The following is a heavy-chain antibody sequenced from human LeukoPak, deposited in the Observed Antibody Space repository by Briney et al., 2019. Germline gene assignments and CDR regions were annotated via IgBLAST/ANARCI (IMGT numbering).Heavy chain of an antibody. CDR3: AREADSSGWTLEGFDP. J-gene: IGHJ5*02. Sequence: GGSLRLSCAASGFTFSSYSMNWVRQAPGKGLEWVSSISSSSSYIYYADSVKGRFTISRDNAKNSLYLQMNSLRAEDTAVYYCAREADSSGWTLEGFDPWGQGILVTVSS. CDR2: ISSSSSYI. V-gene: IGHV3-21*01. CDR1: GFTFSSYS. D-gene: IGHD6-19*01.